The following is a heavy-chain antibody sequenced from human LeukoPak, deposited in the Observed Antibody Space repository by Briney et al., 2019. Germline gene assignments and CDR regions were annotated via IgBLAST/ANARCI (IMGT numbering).Heavy chain of an antibody. V-gene: IGHV4-4*07. CDR3: ARQIASAGTAGFDF. Sequence: PSETLSLTCTVSGGSISSYYWSWIRQPAGTGLELNGRIYSSGSTNYNPSLKSRVTMSVDTSKNQFSLRLRSVTAADTAVYYCARQIASAGTAGFDFWGQGALVTVSS. CDR1: GGSISSYY. CDR2: IYSSGST. J-gene: IGHJ4*02. D-gene: IGHD6-13*01.